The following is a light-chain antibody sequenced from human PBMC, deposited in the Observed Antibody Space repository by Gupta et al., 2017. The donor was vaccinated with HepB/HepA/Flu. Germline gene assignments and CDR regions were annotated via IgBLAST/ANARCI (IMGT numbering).Light chain of an antibody. CDR3: AAENDGLHDGV. CDR2: RNN. V-gene: IGLV1-47*01. CDR1: SSNIGRDL. Sequence: QSVLTQPPSASGTLGLRVTISCFGSSSNIGRDLVHWYQQLRGTAPKLLNDRNNRRPSGVPGRFCGSKSGTSASLAISGLRSEDEADYYCAAENDGLHDGVFGGGTKLTVL. J-gene: IGLJ3*02.